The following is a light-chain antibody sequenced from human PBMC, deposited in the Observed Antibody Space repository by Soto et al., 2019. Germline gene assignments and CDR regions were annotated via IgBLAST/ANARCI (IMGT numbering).Light chain of an antibody. V-gene: IGKV3-11*01. CDR1: QNIRTF. CDR3: LQRSDWPLT. Sequence: DIIFTQSPDTLSFSPGERATLSCRASQNIRTFLAWYQQKPGQAPRLLISDASYRATGIPPRFSGSGSGTDFTLTISSLEPEDFAVYYCLQRSDWPLTFGGGTKVDIK. J-gene: IGKJ4*01. CDR2: DAS.